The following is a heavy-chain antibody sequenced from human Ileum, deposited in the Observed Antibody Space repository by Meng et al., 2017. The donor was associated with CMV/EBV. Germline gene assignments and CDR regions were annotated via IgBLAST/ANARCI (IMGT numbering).Heavy chain of an antibody. Sequence: QLHLQGPGPGLGKPSETLSLTCAVSGGSISTYYWTWVRQPAGKGLEWIGRINAGGSTNDNPSLKSRVTMSVDTSKNQFSLKVTSVTAADTAVYYCAREENTVNQFEYWGQGTLVTVSS. D-gene: IGHD4-17*01. V-gene: IGHV4-4*07. CDR1: GGSISTYY. CDR2: INAGGST. J-gene: IGHJ4*02. CDR3: AREENTVNQFEY.